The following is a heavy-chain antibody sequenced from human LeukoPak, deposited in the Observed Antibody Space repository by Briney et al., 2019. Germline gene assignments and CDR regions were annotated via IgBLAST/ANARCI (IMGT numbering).Heavy chain of an antibody. CDR2: IFHTGNT. CDR3: ARDNYGDYVVGWFDP. V-gene: IGHV4-38-2*02. J-gene: IGHJ5*02. D-gene: IGHD4-17*01. Sequence: SETLSLTCTVSGYSIRSSYYWGWIRQPPGKGLEWIGSIFHTGNTYYNPSLKSRVTMSVDTSKNQFSLKLSSVTAADTAVYYCARDNYGDYVVGWFDPWGQGTLVTVSS. CDR1: GYSIRSSYY.